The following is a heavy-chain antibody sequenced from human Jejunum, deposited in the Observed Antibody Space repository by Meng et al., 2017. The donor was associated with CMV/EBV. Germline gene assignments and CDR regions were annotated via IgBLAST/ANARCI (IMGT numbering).Heavy chain of an antibody. V-gene: IGHV4-4*07. Sequence: QVQLTESGPGLVKPPGTLSLTCTDSGGSISNYYWSWIRQPAGKGLEYIGRIYSSGTTKYNPSLNSRVTMSVDTSKNQFSLKVRSVTAADTAVYLCARHEVVGTAIFDYWGQGTLVTVSS. CDR1: GGSISNYY. D-gene: IGHD6-19*01. CDR2: IYSSGTT. CDR3: ARHEVVGTAIFDY. J-gene: IGHJ4*02.